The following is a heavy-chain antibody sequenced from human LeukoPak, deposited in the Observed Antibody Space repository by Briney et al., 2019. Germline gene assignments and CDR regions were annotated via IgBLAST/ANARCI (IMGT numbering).Heavy chain of an antibody. J-gene: IGHJ4*02. CDR1: GFTVSSNS. CDR2: IYSGGST. V-gene: IGHV3-66*01. D-gene: IGHD2-2*01. Sequence: GGSLRLSCAASGFTVSSNSMSWVPQAPGKGLEWVAIIYSGGSTNYADSVKGKFVISRDNSKNTVHLQMNSLRAGDTAVYYCARDCSSTTCQDFFDYWGQGTLVTVSS. CDR3: ARDCSSTTCQDFFDY.